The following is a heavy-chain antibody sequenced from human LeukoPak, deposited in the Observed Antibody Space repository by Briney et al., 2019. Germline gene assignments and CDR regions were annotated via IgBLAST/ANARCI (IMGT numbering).Heavy chain of an antibody. Sequence: ASVKVSCRASGYTFSGYYVHWVRQAPGQGFERMGWINPDSGATNYAQKFQGRVTMTRDTSISTAYMEVSRLRSDDTAVYYCARDFTGGYFDYWGQGTLVTVSS. V-gene: IGHV1-2*02. J-gene: IGHJ4*02. CDR3: ARDFTGGYFDY. D-gene: IGHD2-8*02. CDR2: INPDSGAT. CDR1: GYTFSGYY.